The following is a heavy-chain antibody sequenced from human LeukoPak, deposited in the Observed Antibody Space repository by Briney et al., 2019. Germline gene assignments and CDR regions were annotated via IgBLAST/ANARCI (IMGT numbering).Heavy chain of an antibody. CDR3: AKDVYSSSSYFDY. CDR2: IWHDGSNK. D-gene: IGHD6-6*01. V-gene: IGHV3-33*06. J-gene: IGHJ4*02. Sequence: GGSLRLSCAASGFTFSRIGMHWVRQAPGKGLEWVAVIWHDGSNKYYADSVKGRFTISRDNSKNTLYLQMNSLRAEDTAVYYCAKDVYSSSSYFDYWGQGTLVTVSS. CDR1: GFTFSRIG.